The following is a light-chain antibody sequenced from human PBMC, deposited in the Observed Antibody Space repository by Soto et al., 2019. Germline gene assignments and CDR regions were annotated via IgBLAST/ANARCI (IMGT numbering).Light chain of an antibody. Sequence: QAVVTQEPSLTVSPGGTVILTCASSTGAVTSGYYPNWFQQRPGQPPRALIYSTTYKHPWTPARFSGSLVGGKAALTLSGAQPEDEAEYYCLLFYGDGVVFGGGTKLTVL. J-gene: IGLJ2*01. CDR3: LLFYGDGVV. V-gene: IGLV7-43*01. CDR2: STT. CDR1: TGAVTSGYY.